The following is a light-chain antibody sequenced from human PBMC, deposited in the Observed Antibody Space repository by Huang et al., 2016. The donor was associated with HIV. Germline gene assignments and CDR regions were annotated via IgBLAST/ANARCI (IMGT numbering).Light chain of an antibody. J-gene: IGKJ4*01. CDR2: AAS. V-gene: IGKV1-12*01. CDR3: QQSDRFPLT. Sequence: DIQMTQSPSSVSASVGDKVTITCRASPDISTWFAWYQQKPGKAPKLLIFAASRLHDAVPPRFSGTGSGTSFTLTITNLQPDDFATYYCQQSDRFPLTFGGGTRVDIK. CDR1: PDISTW.